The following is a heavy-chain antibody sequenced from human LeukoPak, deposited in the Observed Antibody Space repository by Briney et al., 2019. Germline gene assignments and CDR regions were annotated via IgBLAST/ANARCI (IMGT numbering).Heavy chain of an antibody. J-gene: IGHJ4*02. CDR1: GGSISSYY. Sequence: SETLSLTCTVSGGSISSYYWSWIRQPPGKGLEWIGYIYYSGSTNYNPSLKSRVTISVDTSKNQFSLKLSSVTAADTAVYCCARGSGYYDSSGYYDYWGQGTLVTVSS. CDR3: ARGSGYYDSSGYYDY. D-gene: IGHD3-22*01. V-gene: IGHV4-59*01. CDR2: IYYSGST.